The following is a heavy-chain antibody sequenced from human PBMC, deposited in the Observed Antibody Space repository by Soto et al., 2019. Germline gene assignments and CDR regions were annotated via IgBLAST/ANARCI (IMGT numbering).Heavy chain of an antibody. D-gene: IGHD6-19*01. V-gene: IGHV4-4*01. CDR1: GDSISGSNC. J-gene: IGHJ5*02. CDR3: GRVSSSGWYGSIDP. CDR2: IYHSWSI. Sequence: QVQLQESGPGLVKPSETLSLTCAVSGDSISGSNCWSWVRQTPGKGLEWIGKIYHSWSIKYNPSLKTGRTRSVDNYKNQFAMMLPYVPVACTVVYCWGRVSSSGWYGSIDPWGQGSLITVSS.